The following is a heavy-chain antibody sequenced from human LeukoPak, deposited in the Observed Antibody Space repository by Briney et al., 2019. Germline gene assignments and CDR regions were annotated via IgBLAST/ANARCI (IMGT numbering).Heavy chain of an antibody. Sequence: SETLSLTCTVSGGSISSYYWSWIRQPPGKGLEWIGYIYYSGSTNYNPSLKSRVTISVDTSKNQFSLKLSSVTAEDTAVYYCAKDQVVRGVIRWFDPWGQGTLVTVSS. CDR1: GGSISSYY. CDR3: AKDQVVRGVIRWFDP. D-gene: IGHD3-10*01. J-gene: IGHJ5*02. CDR2: IYYSGST. V-gene: IGHV4-59*12.